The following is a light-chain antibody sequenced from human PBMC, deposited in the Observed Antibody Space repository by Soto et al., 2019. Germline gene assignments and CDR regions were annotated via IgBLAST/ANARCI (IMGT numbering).Light chain of an antibody. CDR3: LQHNTYPVT. V-gene: IGKV1-8*01. J-gene: IGKJ1*01. CDR1: QGISSY. Sequence: IRMTQSPSSLSASTGDRVTITCRASQGISSYLAWYQQKPGKAPKLLIYAASSLQSGVPSRFSSSGSGTEFTLTISSLQPEDFATYYCLQHNTYPVTFGQGTKV. CDR2: AAS.